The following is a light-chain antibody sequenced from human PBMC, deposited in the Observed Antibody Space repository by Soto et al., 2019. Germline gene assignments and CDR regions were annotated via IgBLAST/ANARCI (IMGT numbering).Light chain of an antibody. CDR1: QNVSTY. V-gene: IGKV3-11*01. J-gene: IGKJ3*01. CDR3: QQRTNWLT. Sequence: EIVLTQPPATLSLSPGERATLSCMASQNVSTYLAWYQQKPGQAPRLLIYDASNRATGIPARFSGSESGTDFTLTISSLEPEDFAVYYCQQRTNWLTFGPGTKVDIK. CDR2: DAS.